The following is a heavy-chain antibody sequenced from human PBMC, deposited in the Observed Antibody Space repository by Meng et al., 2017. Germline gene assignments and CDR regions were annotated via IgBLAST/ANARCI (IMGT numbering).Heavy chain of an antibody. D-gene: IGHD4-11*01. CDR1: GYSFTSYW. J-gene: IGHJ6*02. CDR2: SYPSDSDT. Sequence: GESLKISCKGSGYSFTSYWIGWVRQMPGKGLEWMGISYPSDSDTRYSPSFQGQVTISADKSISTAYLQWSSLKASDTAMYYCARQRDGLNDYSNQEYYYYYGMDVWGQGTTVTVSS. V-gene: IGHV5-51*01. CDR3: ARQRDGLNDYSNQEYYYYYGMDV.